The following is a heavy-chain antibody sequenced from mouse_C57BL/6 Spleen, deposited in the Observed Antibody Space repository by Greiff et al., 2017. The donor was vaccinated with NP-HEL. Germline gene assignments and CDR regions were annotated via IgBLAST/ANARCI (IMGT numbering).Heavy chain of an antibody. CDR3: ASRGLYYDFAWFAY. J-gene: IGHJ3*01. CDR2: IDPSDSYT. Sequence: VQLQQPGAELVRPGTSVKLSCKASGYTFTSYWMHWVKQRPGQGLEWIGVIDPSDSYTNYNQKFKGKATLTVDTSSSTAYMQLSSLTSEDSAVYYCASRGLYYDFAWFAYWGQGTLVTVSA. V-gene: IGHV1-59*01. D-gene: IGHD2-4*01. CDR1: GYTFTSYW.